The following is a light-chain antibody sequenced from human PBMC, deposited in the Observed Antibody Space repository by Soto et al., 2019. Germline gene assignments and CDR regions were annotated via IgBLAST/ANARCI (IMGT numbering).Light chain of an antibody. CDR3: QQYGSSPQT. V-gene: IGKV3-20*01. J-gene: IGKJ1*01. CDR2: GAS. CDR1: QSVASSY. Sequence: IVLTQSPGTLSLSPGERATLSCRASQSVASSYLAWYQQKPGQAPRLLIYGASRRATGIPDRFSGSGSGTDFTLTISRLETEDFEVYYCQQYGSSPQTFGQGTKVDI.